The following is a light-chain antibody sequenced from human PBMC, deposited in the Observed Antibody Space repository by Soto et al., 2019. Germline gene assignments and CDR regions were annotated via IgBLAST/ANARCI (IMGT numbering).Light chain of an antibody. CDR1: QSISNW. CDR2: DAS. CDR3: QQYKTYSGT. Sequence: DIQMTQSPSTLPASVGDTVTITCRASQSISNWLAWYQQKPGKAPKLLIYDASSLESGVPSRFSGSGSGTEFTLTISGLRPDDFATYSCQQYKTYSGTFGQGTKVDIK. J-gene: IGKJ1*01. V-gene: IGKV1-5*01.